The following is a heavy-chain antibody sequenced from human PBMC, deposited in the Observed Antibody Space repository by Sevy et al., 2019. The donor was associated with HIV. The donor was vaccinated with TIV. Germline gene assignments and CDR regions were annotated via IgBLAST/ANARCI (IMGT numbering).Heavy chain of an antibody. CDR3: AKVRSTMIPATGNFDY. V-gene: IGHV3-23*01. CDR1: GFTFSSYV. Sequence: GRSLRLSCAASGFTFSSYVMSWVRQAPGKGLQWVSAVSASGISTYYTDSVKGRFTISRDNSKNMLHMQMNSLRAEDTAVYYCAKVRSTMIPATGNFDYWGQGTLVTVSS. J-gene: IGHJ4*02. CDR2: VSASGIST. D-gene: IGHD1-1*01.